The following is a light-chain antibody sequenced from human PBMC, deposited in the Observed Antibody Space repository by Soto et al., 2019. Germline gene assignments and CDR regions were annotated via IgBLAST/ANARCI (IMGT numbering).Light chain of an antibody. CDR1: SGDIGRYNL. CDR3: CSYASSGTLL. CDR2: EGS. Sequence: QSALTQPASLSGSPGQSITISCTGTSGDIGRYNLVSWFQQFPAKAPKAIIYEGSERPSGVSDRFSGSQSGNTASLTISGLRAEDEADYYCCSYASSGTLLFGGGTKVTVL. V-gene: IGLV2-23*01. J-gene: IGLJ3*02.